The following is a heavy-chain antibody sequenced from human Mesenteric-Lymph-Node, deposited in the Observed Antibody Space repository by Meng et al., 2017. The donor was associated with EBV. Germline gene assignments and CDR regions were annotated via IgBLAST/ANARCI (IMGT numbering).Heavy chain of an antibody. V-gene: IGHV1-46*01. CDR2: INPSGGST. CDR3: ARGIHIQDYYDSFLVY. D-gene: IGHD3-22*01. J-gene: IGHJ4*02. CDR1: GYTFIGYD. Sequence: QLQLVQSGDKLKKPGASVKVSCKASGYTFIGYDLLWVRQDPGQGLEWMGMINPSGGSTNYAQTFQGRVTMTSDASTSTVYLELSSLTYEDTAIYYCARGIHIQDYYDSFLVYWGQGTLVTVSS.